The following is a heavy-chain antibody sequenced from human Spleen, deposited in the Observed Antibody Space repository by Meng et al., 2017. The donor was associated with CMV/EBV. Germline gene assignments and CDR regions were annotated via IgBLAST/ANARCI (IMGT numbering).Heavy chain of an antibody. CDR3: ARTVQSCDY. V-gene: IGHV3-11*01. CDR1: GFTFSDYY. CDR2: ISSSGSTI. D-gene: IGHD1-1*01. Sequence: GESLKISCGASGFTFSDYYMSWIRQAPGKGLEWVSYISSSGSTIYYADSVKGRFTISRDNAKNSLYLQMNSLRAEDTAVYYCARTVQSCDYWGQGTLVTVSS. J-gene: IGHJ4*02.